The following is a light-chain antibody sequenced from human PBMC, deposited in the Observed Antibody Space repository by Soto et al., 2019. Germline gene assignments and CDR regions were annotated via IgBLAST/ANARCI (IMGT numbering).Light chain of an antibody. V-gene: IGKV1-39*01. CDR3: QHSYSTQWT. CDR2: AAA. Sequence: DIQMTQSPSSLSASVGDRVTITCRASQSISSYLNWYQQKPGKAPKLLIYAAASLESGVPSRFSGSGSGTDFTLTISSLQPEDFATYYCQHSYSTQWTFGQGTKLEIK. CDR1: QSISSY. J-gene: IGKJ1*01.